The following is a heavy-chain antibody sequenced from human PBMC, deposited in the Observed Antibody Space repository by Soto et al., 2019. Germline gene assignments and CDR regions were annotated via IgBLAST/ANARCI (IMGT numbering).Heavy chain of an antibody. D-gene: IGHD3-3*01. J-gene: IGHJ4*02. V-gene: IGHV1-69*01. CDR1: GGTFSSYA. CDR3: ARVDSWSGKNYFDY. Sequence: QVQLVQSGAEVKKPGSSVKVSCKASGGTFSSYAISWVRQAPGQGLEWKGGIIPIFGTANYAQKFQGRVTITADESTSTAYMELSSLRSEDTAVYYCARVDSWSGKNYFDYWGQGTLVTVSS. CDR2: IIPIFGTA.